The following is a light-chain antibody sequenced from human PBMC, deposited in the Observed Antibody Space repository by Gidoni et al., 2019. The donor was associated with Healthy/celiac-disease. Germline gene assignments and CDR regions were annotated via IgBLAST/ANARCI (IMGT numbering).Light chain of an antibody. CDR1: QSVLYSSNNKSY. CDR2: WAS. V-gene: IGKV4-1*01. J-gene: IGKJ1*01. CDR3: QQYYSTPWT. Sequence: DIVMTHSPDALAVSLGERATINCKASQSVLYSSNNKSYLAGYQQKPGQPPKLLIYWASTRESGVPDRFSGSGSGKDFTLTISSLQAEDVAVYYCQQYYSTPWTFGQGTKVEIK.